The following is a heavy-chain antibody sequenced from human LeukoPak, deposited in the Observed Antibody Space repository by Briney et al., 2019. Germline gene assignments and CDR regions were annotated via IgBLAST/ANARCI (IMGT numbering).Heavy chain of an antibody. Sequence: GGSLRLSCAASGFTFDDYAMHWVRQAPGKGLEWVSLISGDGGSTYYADSVKGRFTISRDNSKNSLYLQMNSLRAEDTALYYCARVYRNVVGAVHDAFDIWGQGTMVTVSS. J-gene: IGHJ3*02. V-gene: IGHV3-43*02. CDR2: ISGDGGST. CDR1: GFTFDDYA. D-gene: IGHD2-15*01. CDR3: ARVYRNVVGAVHDAFDI.